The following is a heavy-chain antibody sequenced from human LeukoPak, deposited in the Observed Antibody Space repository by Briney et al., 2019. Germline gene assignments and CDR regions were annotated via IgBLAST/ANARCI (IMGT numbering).Heavy chain of an antibody. J-gene: IGHJ6*02. D-gene: IGHD6-13*01. V-gene: IGHV1-18*01. CDR3: ARELAAAGPNYYYYYGMDV. Sequence: ASVKVSCKASGYTFTSYGISWVRQAPGQGLEWMGWISGYNGNTNYAQKLQGRVTMTTDTSTSTAYMELRSLRSDDTAVYYCARELAAAGPNYYYYYGMDVWGQGTTVTVSS. CDR2: ISGYNGNT. CDR1: GYTFTSYG.